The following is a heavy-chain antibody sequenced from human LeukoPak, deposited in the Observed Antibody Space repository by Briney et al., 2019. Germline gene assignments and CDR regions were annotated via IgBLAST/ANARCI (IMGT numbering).Heavy chain of an antibody. Sequence: GGSLRLSCAASGFTFSSYAMSWVRQAPGKGLEWVSAISGSGGSTYYADSVKGRFTISRDNSKNTLYLQMNSLRAEDTAVYYCAKSAPLTPLTKRQWLAGDAFDIWDQGTMVTVSS. V-gene: IGHV3-23*01. CDR2: ISGSGGST. CDR3: AKSAPLTPLTKRQWLAGDAFDI. CDR1: GFTFSSYA. D-gene: IGHD6-19*01. J-gene: IGHJ3*02.